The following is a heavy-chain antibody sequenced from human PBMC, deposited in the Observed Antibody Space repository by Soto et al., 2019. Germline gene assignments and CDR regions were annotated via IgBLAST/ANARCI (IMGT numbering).Heavy chain of an antibody. Sequence: GGSLRLSCAVSGLTFSKYSMNWVRQAPGKGLEWVSYISSSSSPTYYADSVKGRFTISRDNAKNSLFLQMNSLRAEDTAVYYCAREVVRYCSAGSCTDFDYWGQGTLVTVSS. CDR3: AREVVRYCSAGSCTDFDY. CDR2: ISSSSSPT. J-gene: IGHJ4*02. CDR1: GLTFSKYS. V-gene: IGHV3-48*01. D-gene: IGHD2-15*01.